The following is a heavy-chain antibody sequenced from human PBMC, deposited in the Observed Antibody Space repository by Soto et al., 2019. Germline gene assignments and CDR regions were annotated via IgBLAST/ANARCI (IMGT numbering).Heavy chain of an antibody. D-gene: IGHD3-10*02. J-gene: IGHJ4*02. CDR1: GFTFSGSA. CDR2: IRDKANNYAT. Sequence: EVQLVESGGGLVLPGGSLKLSCAASGFTFSGSAIHWVRQAPGKGLEWVGRIRDKANNYATVYAASVRGRFTIPRDDSKITGYLEMNSLITEDTAVYYCSRHGYYYVRRGDSEDNWCQGTLVIVS. CDR3: SRHGYYYVRRGDSEDN. V-gene: IGHV3-73*02.